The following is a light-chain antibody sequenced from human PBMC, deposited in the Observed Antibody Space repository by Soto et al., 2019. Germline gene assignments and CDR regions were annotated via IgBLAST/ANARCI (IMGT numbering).Light chain of an antibody. CDR1: SSNIGAGFD. J-gene: IGLJ2*01. V-gene: IGLV1-40*01. CDR2: GNH. Sequence: QSVLTQPPSVSAAPGQRVTISCTGSSSNIGAGFDVHWYQQLPGTAPKLLIYGNHNRPSGVPDRFSGSKSDTSASLAITGLQAEDEAEYYCQSYDSSPNDTVVFGGGTKLTVL. CDR3: QSYDSSPNDTVV.